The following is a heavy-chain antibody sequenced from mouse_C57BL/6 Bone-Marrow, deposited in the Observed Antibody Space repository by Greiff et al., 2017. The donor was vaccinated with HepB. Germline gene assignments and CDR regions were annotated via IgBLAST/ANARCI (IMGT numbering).Heavy chain of an antibody. CDR1: GFSLSTSGMG. CDR2: IYWDDDK. CDR3: ARSPEFITTVVCYFDY. D-gene: IGHD1-1*01. Sequence: QVQLKESGPGILQSSQTLSLTCSFSGFSLSTSGMGVSWIRQPSGKGLEWLAHIYWDDDKRYNPSLKSRLTISKDTSRNQVFLKITSVDTADTATYYCARSPEFITTVVCYFDYWGQGTTLTVSS. J-gene: IGHJ2*01. V-gene: IGHV8-12*01.